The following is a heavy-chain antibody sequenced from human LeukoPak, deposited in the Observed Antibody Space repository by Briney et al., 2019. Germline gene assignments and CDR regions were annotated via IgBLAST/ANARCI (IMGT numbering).Heavy chain of an antibody. CDR2: INHSGST. D-gene: IGHD7-27*01. V-gene: IGHV4-38-2*02. CDR1: GYSISLGYD. CDR3: ARGNRGNDY. Sequence: PSETLSLTCTVSGYSISLGYDWGWIRQPPGEGLEWIGEINHSGSTNYNPSLKSRVTISVDPSKNQFSLKLSSVTDGATAVYYCARGNRGNDYWGQGTLVTVSS. J-gene: IGHJ4*02.